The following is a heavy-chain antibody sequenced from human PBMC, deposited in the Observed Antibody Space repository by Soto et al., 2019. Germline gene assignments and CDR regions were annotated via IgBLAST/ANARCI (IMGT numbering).Heavy chain of an antibody. D-gene: IGHD6-6*01. CDR2: ISYDGSNK. CDR3: ARDVISSSSGRNYYGMDV. Sequence: PGGSLRLSCAASGFTFSSYAMHWVRQAPGKGLEWVAVISYDGSNKYYADSVKGRFTISRDNSKNTLYLQMNSLRAEDTAVYYCARDVISSSSGRNYYGMDVWGQGTTVTVSS. V-gene: IGHV3-30-3*01. J-gene: IGHJ6*02. CDR1: GFTFSSYA.